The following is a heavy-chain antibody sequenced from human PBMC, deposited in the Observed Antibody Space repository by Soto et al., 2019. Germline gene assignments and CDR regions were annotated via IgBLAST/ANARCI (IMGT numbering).Heavy chain of an antibody. CDR3: AKRRGAGGHLDY. J-gene: IGHJ4*02. Sequence: DVQLLESGGGLVQPEGSLRLSCAASGFTFSSYAMGWVRQGPGKGLAWVAVVSIGGSTHYADSVRGRFTISRDNSKNTLSLQMNSLTAEDTAVDFCAKRRGAGGHLDYWGQGALVTVSS. V-gene: IGHV3-23*01. D-gene: IGHD2-15*01. CDR1: GFTFSSYA. CDR2: VSIGGST.